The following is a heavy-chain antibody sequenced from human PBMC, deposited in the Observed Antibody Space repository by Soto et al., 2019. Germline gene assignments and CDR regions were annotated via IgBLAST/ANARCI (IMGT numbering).Heavy chain of an antibody. CDR1: GGSFSGYY. CDR2: VNHSGEA. V-gene: IGHV4-34*01. CDR3: ARAVRFPRSWLES. Sequence: SETLSLTCAVDGGSFSGYYWRWVRPPPGKGLEWIGEVNHSGEATYNPSLQSRVTISLDTTNNHFSLKMTSVTAADTAIYFCARAVRFPRSWLESWGQGNQVTGSA. J-gene: IGHJ5*01. D-gene: IGHD6-19*01.